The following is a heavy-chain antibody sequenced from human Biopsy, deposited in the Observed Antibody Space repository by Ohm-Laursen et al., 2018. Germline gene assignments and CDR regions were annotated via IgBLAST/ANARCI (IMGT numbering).Heavy chain of an antibody. D-gene: IGHD1-14*01. Sequence: LSLTCAASGFTFHTYAMNWVRQAPGKGLEWVAHIDVSDYNTYYADSVRGRFTISRDNSKQMVHLEINSLTADDKAVYYCVKQWGGYNFDSWGQGTLVTVSS. CDR1: GFTFHTYA. J-gene: IGHJ5*01. CDR2: IDVSDYNT. CDR3: VKQWGGYNFDS. V-gene: IGHV3-23*01.